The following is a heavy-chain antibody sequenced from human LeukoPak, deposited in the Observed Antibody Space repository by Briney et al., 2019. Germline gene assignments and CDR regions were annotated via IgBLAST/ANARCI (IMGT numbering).Heavy chain of an antibody. CDR2: ISNSGSTI. D-gene: IGHD6-13*01. CDR1: GFTFSSYE. V-gene: IGHV3-48*03. Sequence: GGSLRLSCAASGFTFSSYEMNWVRQAPGKGLEWVSYISNSGSTIYYADSVKGRFTISRDNAKNSLYLQMNSLRAEDTAVYYCATHSSSWYYFDYWGQGTLVTVSS. J-gene: IGHJ4*02. CDR3: ATHSSSWYYFDY.